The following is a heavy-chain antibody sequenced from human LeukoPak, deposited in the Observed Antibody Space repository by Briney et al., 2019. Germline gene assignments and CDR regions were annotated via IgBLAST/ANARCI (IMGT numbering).Heavy chain of an antibody. CDR3: ARDRMDIVATPDY. J-gene: IGHJ4*02. D-gene: IGHD5-12*01. V-gene: IGHV1-2*02. CDR2: INPNSGGT. Sequence: ASVKVSCKASGYTFTGYYMHWVRQAPGQGLEWMGWINPNSGGTNYAQKFQGRVTMTRDTSISTAYMELSRLRSDGTAVYYCARDRMDIVATPDYWGQGTLVTVSS. CDR1: GYTFTGYY.